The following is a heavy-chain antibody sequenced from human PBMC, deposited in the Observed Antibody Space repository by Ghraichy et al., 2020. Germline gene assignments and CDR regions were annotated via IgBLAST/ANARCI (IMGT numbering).Heavy chain of an antibody. CDR1: GYSISSGYY. V-gene: IGHV4-38-2*01. Sequence: SETLSLTCAVSGYSISSGYYWGWIRQSPGKGLEWIGSIHPGGDTYYNPSLKSRVTILLDTSKNQFSLNLTSLTAADTAVYYCARGILGATRGFDYWGQGTLLTVSS. J-gene: IGHJ4*02. CDR3: ARGILGATRGFDY. CDR2: IHPGGDT. D-gene: IGHD1-26*01.